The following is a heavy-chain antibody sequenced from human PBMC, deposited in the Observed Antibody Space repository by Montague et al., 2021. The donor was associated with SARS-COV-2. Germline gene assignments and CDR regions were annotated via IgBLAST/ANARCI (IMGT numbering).Heavy chain of an antibody. Sequence: SETLSLTCAVYGGPFSDYYWSWIRQPPGKGLEWIGEINHSGSTNYNPSLRSRVTISVDTSKNQFSLKLSAVTAADTAVYYCARGAPTISMILVVMTGAGWYFDLWGRGTLVTASS. V-gene: IGHV4-34*01. CDR3: ARGAPTISMILVVMTGAGWYFDL. CDR1: GGPFSDYY. J-gene: IGHJ2*01. CDR2: INHSGST. D-gene: IGHD3-22*01.